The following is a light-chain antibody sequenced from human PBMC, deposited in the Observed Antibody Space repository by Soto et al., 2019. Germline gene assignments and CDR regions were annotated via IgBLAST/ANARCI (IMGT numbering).Light chain of an antibody. CDR3: QQYHSYYPWT. CDR2: DAS. V-gene: IGKV1-5*01. Sequence: DIQMTQSPSTLSASVGDRLTITCRASQSISSWLAWYQQKPGKPPKLLIYDASSLESGVPSRFSGSGSGTDLSLTITSLQTDDSANYYCQQYHSYYPWTFGQGTKVDIK. CDR1: QSISSW. J-gene: IGKJ1*01.